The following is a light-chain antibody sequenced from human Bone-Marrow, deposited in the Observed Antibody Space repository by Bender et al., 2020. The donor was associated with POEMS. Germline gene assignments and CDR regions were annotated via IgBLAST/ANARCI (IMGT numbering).Light chain of an antibody. CDR1: SSDVGGYNY. J-gene: IGLJ3*02. CDR2: DVS. V-gene: IGLV2-14*03. Sequence: QSALTQPASVSGSPGQSITISCTGTSSDVGGYNYVSWYQQYPGKAPKLMIYDVSNRPSGVSNRFSGSKSGNTASLTISGLQAEDEAYYYCSSYAGSATWVFGGGTKLTIL. CDR3: SSYAGSATWV.